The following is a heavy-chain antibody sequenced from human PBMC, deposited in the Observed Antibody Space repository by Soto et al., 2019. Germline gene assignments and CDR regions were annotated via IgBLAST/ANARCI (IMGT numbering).Heavy chain of an antibody. V-gene: IGHV1-2*02. Sequence: ASVKVSCKASGYTFTGYYMHWVRQAPGQGLEWMGWINPNSGGTNYAQKFQGRVTMTRDTSISTAYMELSRLRSDDTAVYYCATAARRSGPYDPTFDSWGQRTLVTVSS. J-gene: IGHJ4*02. CDR1: GYTFTGYY. CDR2: INPNSGGT. D-gene: IGHD3-3*01. CDR3: ATAARRSGPYDPTFDS.